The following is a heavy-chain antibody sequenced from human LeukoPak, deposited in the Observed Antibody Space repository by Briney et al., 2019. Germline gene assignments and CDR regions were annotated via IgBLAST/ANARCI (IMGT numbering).Heavy chain of an antibody. CDR3: VRHLSSITSCPNY. V-gene: IGHV5-51*01. CDR2: IYPRDSRT. Sequence: HGEPLQISGKGSGYSFSSYWIAWVRQMPGKGLEWMGIIYPRDSRTTYSPSFQGQVTISADKSISTAYLQWSSLKASDTAMYYCVRHLSSITSCPNYWGPGTLVTVSS. J-gene: IGHJ4*02. CDR1: GYSFSSYW. D-gene: IGHD2-2*01.